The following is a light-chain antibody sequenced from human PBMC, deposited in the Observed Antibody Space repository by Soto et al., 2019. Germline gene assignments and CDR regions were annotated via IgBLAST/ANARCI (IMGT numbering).Light chain of an antibody. V-gene: IGLV2-14*01. CDR1: SSDVGGYNY. CDR2: EVS. CDR3: SSFAGSNNFPYV. J-gene: IGLJ1*01. Sequence: QSVLTQPASVSGSPGQSITISCTGTSSDVGGYNYVSWYQQHPGKAPKLMISEVSNRPSGVSNRFSGSKSGNTASLTISGLQAEDEADYYCSSFAGSNNFPYVFXTGTKVTVL.